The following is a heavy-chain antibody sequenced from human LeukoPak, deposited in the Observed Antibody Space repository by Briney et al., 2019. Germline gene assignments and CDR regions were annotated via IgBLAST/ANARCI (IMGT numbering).Heavy chain of an antibody. CDR2: IYYSGST. CDR1: GGSISSSSYY. J-gene: IGHJ4*02. CDR3: AASNYDFWSGSTGY. Sequence: SETLSLTCTVSGGSISSSSYYWGWIRQPPGKGLEWIGSIYYSGSTYYNSSLKSRVTISVDTSKNQFSLKLSSVTAADTAVYYCAASNYDFWSGSTGYWGQGTLVTVSS. D-gene: IGHD3-3*01. V-gene: IGHV4-39*01.